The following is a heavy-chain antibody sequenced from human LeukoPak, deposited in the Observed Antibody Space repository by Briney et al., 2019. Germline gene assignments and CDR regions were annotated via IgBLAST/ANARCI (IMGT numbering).Heavy chain of an antibody. CDR1: GGTFSSYA. V-gene: IGHV1-69*01. CDR3: ARSIVVRGVNQPVWSY. J-gene: IGHJ4*02. Sequence: SVKVSCKASGGTFSSYAISWVRQAPGQGLEWMGGIIPIFGTANYAQKFQGRVTITADESTSTAYMELSSLRSEDTAVYYCARSIVVRGVNQPVWSYWGQGTLVTVSS. D-gene: IGHD3-10*01. CDR2: IIPIFGTA.